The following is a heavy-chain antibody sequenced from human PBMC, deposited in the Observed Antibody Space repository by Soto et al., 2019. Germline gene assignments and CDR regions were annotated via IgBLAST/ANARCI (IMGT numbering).Heavy chain of an antibody. Sequence: GGSLRLSCAASGFPFSSYAMSWVRQAPGKGLEWVSAISGSGGSTYYADSVKGRFTISRDNSKNTLYLQMNSLRAEDTAVYYCAKDEADYGDYRDAFDIWGQGTMVTVSS. V-gene: IGHV3-23*01. CDR1: GFPFSSYA. CDR2: ISGSGGST. J-gene: IGHJ3*02. CDR3: AKDEADYGDYRDAFDI. D-gene: IGHD4-17*01.